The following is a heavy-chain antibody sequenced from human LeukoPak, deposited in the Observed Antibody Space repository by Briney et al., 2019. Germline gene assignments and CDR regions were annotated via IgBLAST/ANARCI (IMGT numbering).Heavy chain of an antibody. Sequence: PSETLSLTCTVSGGSISSGDYYWSWIRQPPGKGLEWIEYIYYSGSTYYNPSLKSRVTISVDTSKNQFSLKLSSVTAADTAVYYCASIPYYDILTGATSGIYFQHWGQGTLVTVSS. CDR3: ASIPYYDILTGATSGIYFQH. D-gene: IGHD3-9*01. CDR1: GGSISSGDYY. J-gene: IGHJ1*01. CDR2: IYYSGST. V-gene: IGHV4-30-4*01.